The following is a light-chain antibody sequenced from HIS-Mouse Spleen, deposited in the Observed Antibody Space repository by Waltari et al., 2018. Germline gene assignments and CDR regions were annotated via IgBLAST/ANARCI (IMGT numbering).Light chain of an antibody. J-gene: IGLJ3*02. CDR1: RGSIASNS. Sequence: NFMLTQPHSVSESPGKTVTISCTRSRGSIASNSVQWYQQPPGSAPTSVIYEDNQRPSGVPDRFSGSIDSSSNSASLTISGLKTEDEADYYCQSYDSSNPWVFGGGTKLTVL. V-gene: IGLV6-57*04. CDR3: QSYDSSNPWV. CDR2: EDN.